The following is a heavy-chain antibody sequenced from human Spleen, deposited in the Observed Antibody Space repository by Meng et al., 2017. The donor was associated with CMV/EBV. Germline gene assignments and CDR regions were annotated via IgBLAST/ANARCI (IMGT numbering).Heavy chain of an antibody. CDR3: AREFRRDGYDSGSQAQAYFFES. Sequence: SVKVSCKASGYTFTGYYMHWVRQAPGQGLEWMGGIIPIFGTANYAQKFQGRVTITSDDSTSASYMDPSSLTPEDTAVYYCAREFRRDGYDSGSQAQAYFFESWGQGTPVTSPQ. D-gene: IGHD5-24*01. V-gene: IGHV1-69*13. CDR1: GYTFTGYY. J-gene: IGHJ4*02. CDR2: IIPIFGTA.